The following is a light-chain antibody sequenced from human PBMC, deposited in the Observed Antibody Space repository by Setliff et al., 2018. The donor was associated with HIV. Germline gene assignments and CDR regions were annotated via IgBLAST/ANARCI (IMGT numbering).Light chain of an antibody. CDR1: SNDVGRYDL. V-gene: IGLV2-23*01. J-gene: IGLJ1*01. CDR2: QAT. CDR3: CSNTGSNTFV. Sequence: QSALTQPASVSGSPGQSITISCTGTSNDVGRYDLVSWYQQHPARAPKLIIYQATRRPSGVSNRFPGSKSGNVASLTISGLQAEDEADYYCCSNTGSNTFVCGTGTKVTVL.